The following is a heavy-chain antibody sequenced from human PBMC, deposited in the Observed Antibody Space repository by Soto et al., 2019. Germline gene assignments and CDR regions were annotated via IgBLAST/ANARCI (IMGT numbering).Heavy chain of an antibody. J-gene: IGHJ6*02. Sequence: SSVKVSCKASGGTFSSYAISWVRQAPGQGLEWMGGIIPIFATANYAQKFQGRVMITVDESTTTAYMDLSSLRSEDTAVYYCARSVSFRYQLLKRGMDVWGQGTTVTVSS. CDR1: GGTFSSYA. D-gene: IGHD2-2*01. CDR2: IIPIFATA. CDR3: ARSVSFRYQLLKRGMDV. V-gene: IGHV1-69*13.